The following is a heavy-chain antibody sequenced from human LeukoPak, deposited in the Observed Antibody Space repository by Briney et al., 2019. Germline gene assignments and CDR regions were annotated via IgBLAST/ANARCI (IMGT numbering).Heavy chain of an antibody. J-gene: IGHJ5*02. Sequence: GASVKVSCKASGYTFTTYYMHWVRQAPGQGLEWMGIINPSGGGTSYAQKFQGRVTMTRDMSTSTVYMELSSLTSEDTAVYYCARDEGESGNYLGAIVDPWGQGTLVTVSS. CDR1: GYTFTTYY. V-gene: IGHV1-46*01. CDR3: ARDEGESGNYLGAIVDP. D-gene: IGHD1-26*01. CDR2: INPSGGGT.